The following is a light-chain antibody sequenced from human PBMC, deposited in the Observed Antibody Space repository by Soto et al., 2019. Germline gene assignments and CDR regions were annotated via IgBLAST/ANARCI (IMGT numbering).Light chain of an antibody. CDR3: QQYASSPLFT. Sequence: EIVLTQSPGTLSLSPGERATLSCRASQSVSSSYLAWYQQKPGQAPRLLIYGASSRATGIPDRFSGSGSGTDFILTISRLEPEDFAVYYCQQYASSPLFTFGPGTKVDGK. J-gene: IGKJ3*01. CDR2: GAS. V-gene: IGKV3-20*01. CDR1: QSVSSSY.